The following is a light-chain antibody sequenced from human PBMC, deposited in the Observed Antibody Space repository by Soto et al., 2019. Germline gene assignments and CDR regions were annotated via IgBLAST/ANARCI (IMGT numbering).Light chain of an antibody. J-gene: IGKJ5*01. CDR3: QHYGDSPIT. Sequence: EIVLTQSPGTLSLSPGERAPLSCRAGQSVSFNYLSWYQPKPGQATRLLIPAASCRDTGIPDSFRGSGSGTDFTLTISRLEPEDFAVYYCQHYGDSPITFGQGTRLEIK. V-gene: IGKV3-20*01. CDR2: AAS. CDR1: QSVSFNY.